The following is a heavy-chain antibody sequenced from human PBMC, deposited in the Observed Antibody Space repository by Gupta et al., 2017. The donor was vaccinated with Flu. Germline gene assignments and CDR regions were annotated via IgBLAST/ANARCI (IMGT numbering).Heavy chain of an antibody. J-gene: IGHJ4*02. CDR2: IIPIFGTA. Sequence: QVQLVQSGAEVKKPGSSVKVSCKASGGTFSSYAISWVRQAPGQGLEWMGGIIPIFGTANYAQQFQGRVTITADESTSTAYMELSSLRSEDTAVYYCAGITMVRGVIIEGQDFDYWGQGTLVTVAS. CDR1: GGTFSSYA. D-gene: IGHD3-10*01. CDR3: AGITMVRGVIIEGQDFDY. V-gene: IGHV1-69*01.